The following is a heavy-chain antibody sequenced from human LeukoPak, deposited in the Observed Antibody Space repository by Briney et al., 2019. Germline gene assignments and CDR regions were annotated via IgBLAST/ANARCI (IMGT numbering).Heavy chain of an antibody. V-gene: IGHV4-34*01. J-gene: IGHJ4*02. CDR1: GGSFSGYY. CDR3: ARDGDSSGLDY. D-gene: IGHD6-19*01. Sequence: SETLSLTCAVYGGSFSGYYWSWIRQPPGKGLEWIGEINHSGSTNYNPSLKSRVTISVDTSKNQFSLKLSSVTAADTAVYYCARDGDSSGLDYWGQGTLVTVSS. CDR2: INHSGST.